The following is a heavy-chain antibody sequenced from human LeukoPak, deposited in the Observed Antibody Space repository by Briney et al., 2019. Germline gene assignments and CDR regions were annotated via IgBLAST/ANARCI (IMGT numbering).Heavy chain of an antibody. V-gene: IGHV5-51*01. CDR2: IYPGDSQT. CDR1: GYSFLTYW. Sequence: GESLKISCKGSGYSFLTYWIGWVRQMPGKSLEWMGIIYPGDSQTKYSPSFQGQVTISVDKSISTAYLQWSSLKASDTAMYYCVLSGSYFDYWGQGALVTVSS. D-gene: IGHD3-16*02. CDR3: VLSGSYFDY. J-gene: IGHJ4*02.